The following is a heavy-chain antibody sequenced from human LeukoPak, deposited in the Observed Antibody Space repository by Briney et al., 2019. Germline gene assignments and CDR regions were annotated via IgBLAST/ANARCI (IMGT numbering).Heavy chain of an antibody. Sequence: ASVKVSCKASGYTFTGYYMQWVRQAPGQGLEWMGWINPNSGGTNYAQKFQGWVTMTRETSISTAYMELSRLRSDDTAVYYCARSLSMYSSGWYYFDYWGQGTLVTVSS. D-gene: IGHD6-19*01. J-gene: IGHJ4*02. CDR1: GYTFTGYY. CDR3: ARSLSMYSSGWYYFDY. CDR2: INPNSGGT. V-gene: IGHV1-2*04.